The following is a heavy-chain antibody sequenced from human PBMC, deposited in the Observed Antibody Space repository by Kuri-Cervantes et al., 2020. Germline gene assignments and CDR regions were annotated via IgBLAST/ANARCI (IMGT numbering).Heavy chain of an antibody. CDR1: GFTFSNAW. D-gene: IGHD6-13*01. J-gene: IGHJ3*02. CDR2: IGSDGDT. V-gene: IGHV3-13*01. CDR3: ARLPGRQQLVRAFDI. Sequence: GGSLRLSCAASGFTFSNAWMSWVRQTAGKGLEWVSAIGSDGDTYYLDSVEGRFTISRDLAKNSVYLQMNSLRAEDTAVYYCARLPGRQQLVRAFDIWGQGTMVTVSS.